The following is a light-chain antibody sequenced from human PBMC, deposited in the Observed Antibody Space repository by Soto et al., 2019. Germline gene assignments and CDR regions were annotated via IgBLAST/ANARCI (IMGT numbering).Light chain of an antibody. CDR3: QQYSSYWT. V-gene: IGKV1-5*01. CDR2: DAS. Sequence: DIQRTQSPSTLSSSVGDRVTITCLASQSISSWLAWYQQKPGKAPKFLIYDASNLESGVPSRFSGSGSGTEFTLTISSLQPDDFATYYCQQYSSYWTFGQGTKVDIK. J-gene: IGKJ1*01. CDR1: QSISSW.